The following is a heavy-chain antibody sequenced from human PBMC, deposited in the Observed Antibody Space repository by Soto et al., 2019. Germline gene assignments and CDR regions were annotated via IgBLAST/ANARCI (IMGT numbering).Heavy chain of an antibody. CDR2: INHSGST. V-gene: IGHV4-34*01. J-gene: IGHJ6*02. CDR1: GGSFSCYY. D-gene: IGHD3-16*01. Sequence: PSETLSLTCAVYGGSFSCYYWIWIRQPPGKGLEWIGEINHSGSTNYNPSLKSRVTISVDTSKNQFSLKLSSVTAADTAVYYCAIWDYYYYGMDVWGQGTTVTVSS. CDR3: AIWDYYYYGMDV.